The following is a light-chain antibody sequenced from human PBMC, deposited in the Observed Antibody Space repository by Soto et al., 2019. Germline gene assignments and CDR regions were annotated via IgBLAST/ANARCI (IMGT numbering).Light chain of an antibody. J-gene: IGKJ4*01. V-gene: IGKV1-9*01. CDR1: QDSGIY. CDR2: AAS. CDR3: QQLRMYPST. Sequence: IQLTESPSSLSASEGDRVSISCRASQDSGIYLAWYQQNTGEAPKMLIYAASTLYGGVPSRFSGSGSGTDFALTITSLQAEDFATYYCQQLRMYPSTFGGGTKVDI.